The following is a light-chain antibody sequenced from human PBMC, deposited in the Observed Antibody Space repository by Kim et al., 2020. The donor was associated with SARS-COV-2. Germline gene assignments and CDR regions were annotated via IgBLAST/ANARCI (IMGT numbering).Light chain of an antibody. CDR1: SLRSYY. V-gene: IGLV3-19*01. CDR3: NSRDSSGNHVV. Sequence: SSELTQDPAVSVALGHTFRLTCHVDSLRSYYASWYQQKPGQATVLVIYGKNNRPSGIPDRFSGSSSGNTASLTITWAHSEDEADYYCNSRDSSGNHVVFGGGTQLTVL. J-gene: IGLJ2*01. CDR2: GKN.